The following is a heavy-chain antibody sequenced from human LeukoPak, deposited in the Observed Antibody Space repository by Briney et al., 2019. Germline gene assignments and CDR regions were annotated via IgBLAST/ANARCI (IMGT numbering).Heavy chain of an antibody. CDR2: ISGSGGST. D-gene: IGHD5-12*01. CDR3: AKDIKGYSGYDPYFDY. V-gene: IGHV3-23*01. Sequence: GGSLRLSCAASGFTFSSYGMSWVRQAPGKGLEWVSAISGSGGSTYYADSVKGRFTISRDNSKNTLYLQMNSLRAEDTAVYYCAKDIKGYSGYDPYFDYWGQGTLVTVSS. J-gene: IGHJ4*02. CDR1: GFTFSSYG.